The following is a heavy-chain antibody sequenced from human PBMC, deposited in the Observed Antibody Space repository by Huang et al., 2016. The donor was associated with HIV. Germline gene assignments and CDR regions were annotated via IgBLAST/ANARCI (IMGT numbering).Heavy chain of an antibody. CDR1: GFNFVAFS. CDR2: IRSGNVIT. V-gene: IGHV3-48*01. CDR3: ARGKFDVLTGWDDTYYFDH. D-gene: IGHD3-9*01. J-gene: IGHJ4*02. Sequence: EVQLVESGGRLVRPGGSLRLSCTASGFNFVAFSMVWVRQGPGKGLGWSTNIRSGNVITKYYDTVKGGFTISRDTAKNVVYVQMNRLRADDTAVYYCARGKFDVLTGWDDTYYFDHWGLGTLVTVSS.